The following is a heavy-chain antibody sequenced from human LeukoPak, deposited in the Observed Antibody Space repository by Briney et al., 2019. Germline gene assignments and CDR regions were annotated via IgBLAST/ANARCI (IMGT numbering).Heavy chain of an antibody. D-gene: IGHD6-13*01. J-gene: IGHJ4*02. CDR1: GGSISSYY. V-gene: IGHV4-59*06. CDR2: IYYSGST. Sequence: SETLSLTCTVSGGSISSYYWSWIRQPPGKGLEWIGYIYYSGSTYYNPSLKSRVTISVDTSKNQFSLKLSSVTAADTAVYYCHAAAGTGLDYWGQGTLDTVSS. CDR3: HAAAGTGLDY.